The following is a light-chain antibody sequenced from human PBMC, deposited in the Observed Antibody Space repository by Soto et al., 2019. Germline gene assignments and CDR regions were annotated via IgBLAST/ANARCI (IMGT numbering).Light chain of an antibody. Sequence: DIVMTQSPDSLAVSLGERATINCKSSQSVLYSPNNKNYLAWYQHKPGQPPKPLIYWASTRESGVPDRFTGSGSGTNFTLTISSLQAEDVALYYCQQYYGTPYTFGQGTKLQI. V-gene: IGKV4-1*01. CDR2: WAS. CDR1: QSVLYSPNNKNY. CDR3: QQYYGTPYT. J-gene: IGKJ2*01.